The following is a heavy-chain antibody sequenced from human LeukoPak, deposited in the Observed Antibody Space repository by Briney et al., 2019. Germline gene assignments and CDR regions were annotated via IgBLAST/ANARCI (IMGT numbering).Heavy chain of an antibody. Sequence: SVKVSCKASGGTFSSYSISWVRQAPGRGLEWMGGIIPMFGTPKYAQKFQGRVTMTTDESTSTAYLELSSLRAEDTAVYYCAALWFGEAHWGQGTLVTVSS. CDR2: IIPMFGTP. V-gene: IGHV1-69*05. D-gene: IGHD3-10*01. CDR3: AALWFGEAH. J-gene: IGHJ4*02. CDR1: GGTFSSYS.